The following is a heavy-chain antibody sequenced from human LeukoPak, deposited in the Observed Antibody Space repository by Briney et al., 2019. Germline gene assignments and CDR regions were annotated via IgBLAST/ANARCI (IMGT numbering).Heavy chain of an antibody. CDR1: GGSISSGGYS. Sequence: PSQTLSLTCAVSGGSISSGGYSWSWIRQPPGKGLEWIGYIYHSGSTYYNPSLKSRVTISVDRSKNQFSLKLSSVTAADTAVYYCARAPITMIVVVISFGAFDIWGQGTMVTVSS. CDR2: IYHSGST. V-gene: IGHV4-30-2*01. J-gene: IGHJ3*02. CDR3: ARAPITMIVVVISFGAFDI. D-gene: IGHD3-22*01.